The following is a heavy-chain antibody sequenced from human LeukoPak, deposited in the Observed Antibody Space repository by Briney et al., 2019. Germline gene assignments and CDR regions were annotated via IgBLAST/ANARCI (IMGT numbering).Heavy chain of an antibody. CDR2: IYPSDSGT. D-gene: IGHD2-15*01. V-gene: IGHV5-51*01. Sequence: PGESLKISCKTSGYSFTDYWIGWVRQMPGKGLEWMGFIYPSDSGTRYSPSFQGQVTISADKSISTVYLYWSSLRASDTAIYYCAGGRHLYCSGGSCYPNWFDPWGQGTLVTVSS. CDR1: GYSFTDYW. CDR3: AGGRHLYCSGGSCYPNWFDP. J-gene: IGHJ5*02.